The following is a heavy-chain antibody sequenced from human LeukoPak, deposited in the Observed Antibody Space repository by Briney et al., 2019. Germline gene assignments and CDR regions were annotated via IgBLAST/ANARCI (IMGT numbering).Heavy chain of an antibody. CDR2: IKQDASEK. CDR3: EREMGATTP. CDR1: GLTFSDFW. V-gene: IGHV3-7*01. D-gene: IGHD1-14*01. J-gene: IGHJ5*02. Sequence: GGSLRLTCAASGLTFSDFWMSWVRQAPGKGLEWVANIKQDASEKYYVDSVKGRFTISRDNAKNSLYLQMNSLRTEDTAVYYCEREMGATTPWGQGTLVTVSS.